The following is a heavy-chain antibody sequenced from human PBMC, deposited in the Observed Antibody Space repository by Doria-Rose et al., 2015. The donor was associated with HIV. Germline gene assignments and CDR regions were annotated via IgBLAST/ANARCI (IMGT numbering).Heavy chain of an antibody. V-gene: IGHV2-26*01. D-gene: IGHD6-13*01. CDR2: IFSDDEG. Sequence: SGPVLVKPTETLTLTCTVSGVSLSSPGMGVSWIRQPPGKALEWLANIFSDDEGSYTASLKSRLTISKCTSKSQVVLTMTDMDPVGTATYYCARIKSSRWYHKYYFDFWGQGTLVIVSA. CDR3: ARIKSSRWYHKYYFDF. CDR1: GVSLSSPGMG. J-gene: IGHJ4*02.